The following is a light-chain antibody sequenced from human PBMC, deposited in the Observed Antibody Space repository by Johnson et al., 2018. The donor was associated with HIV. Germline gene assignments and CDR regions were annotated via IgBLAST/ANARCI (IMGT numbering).Light chain of an antibody. CDR1: SSNIGNNY. J-gene: IGLJ1*01. V-gene: IGLV1-51*01. CDR3: GIWDRSLGAYV. Sequence: QSVLTQPPSVSAAPGQKVTISCSGSSSNIGNNYVSWYQQLPGTAPKLLIYDNNKRPSGIPDRFSGSKSGTSATLGITGLQTGDEAAYYCGIWDRSLGAYVFGTGTKVTVL. CDR2: DNN.